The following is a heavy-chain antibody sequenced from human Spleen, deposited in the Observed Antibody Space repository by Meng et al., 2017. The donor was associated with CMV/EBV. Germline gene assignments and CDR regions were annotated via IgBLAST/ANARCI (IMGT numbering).Heavy chain of an antibody. D-gene: IGHD5-12*01. J-gene: IGHJ4*02. CDR3: AKSRDSGYDLIDR. CDR2: ISSSGSTI. CDR1: GFTFSSYE. V-gene: IGHV3-48*03. Sequence: GESLKISCAASGFTFSSYEMNWVRQAPGKGLEWVSYISSSGSTICYADSLKGRLTISRDNSKNTVYLQLNSLRAEDTAVYYCAKSRDSGYDLIDRWGQGTLVTVSS.